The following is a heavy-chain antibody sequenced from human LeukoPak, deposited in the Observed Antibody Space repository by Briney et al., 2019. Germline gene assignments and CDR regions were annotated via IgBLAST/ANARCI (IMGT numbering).Heavy chain of an antibody. J-gene: IGHJ4*02. V-gene: IGHV7-4-1*02. CDR3: ARDGDYYDSRGYAH. D-gene: IGHD3-22*01. CDR1: GYTFTSYA. CDR2: INTNTGNP. Sequence: ASVKVSCKASGYTFTSYAMNWVRQAPGQGLEWMGWINTNTGNPTYAQGFTGRFVFSLDTSVSTAYLQISSLKAEDTAVYYCARDGDYYDSRGYAHWGQGTLVTVSS.